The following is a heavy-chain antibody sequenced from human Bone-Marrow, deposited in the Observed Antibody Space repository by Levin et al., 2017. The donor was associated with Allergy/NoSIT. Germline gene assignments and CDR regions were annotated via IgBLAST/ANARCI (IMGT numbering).Heavy chain of an antibody. Sequence: SETLSLTCTVSGDSISSSYWSWIRQPPGKGLEWIGYTYYSGNTNYNPSLKSRVTISVDTSNNQFSLKLNSVTAADTAVYFCARVGPGIHFYFDYWGQGTLVTVSS. D-gene: IGHD1-26*01. J-gene: IGHJ4*02. CDR2: TYYSGNT. CDR3: ARVGPGIHFYFDY. V-gene: IGHV4-59*01. CDR1: GDSISSSY.